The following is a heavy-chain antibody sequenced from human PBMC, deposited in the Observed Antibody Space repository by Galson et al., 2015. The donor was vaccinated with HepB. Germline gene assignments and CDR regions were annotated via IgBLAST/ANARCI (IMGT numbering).Heavy chain of an antibody. Sequence: SLRLSCAASGFTFSSYWMSWVRQAPGKGLEWVANIKQDGSEKYYVDSVKGRFTISRDNAKNSLYLQMNSLRAEDTAVYYCARGSAKKSGGLHGYWGQGILVTVSS. CDR1: GFTFSSYW. CDR3: ARGSAKKSGGLHGY. V-gene: IGHV3-7*03. D-gene: IGHD2-15*01. CDR2: IKQDGSEK. J-gene: IGHJ4*02.